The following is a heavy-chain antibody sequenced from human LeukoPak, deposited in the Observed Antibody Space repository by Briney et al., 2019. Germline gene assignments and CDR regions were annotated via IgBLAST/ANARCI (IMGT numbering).Heavy chain of an antibody. D-gene: IGHD1-14*01. CDR1: GYTFTSYD. V-gene: IGHV1-8*03. Sequence: ASVKVSCKASGYTFTSYDINWVRQATGQGLEWMGWMNPNSGNTGYAQKFQGRVTITRNTSISTAYMELSSLRSEDTAVYYCATSFRGTTSHVFDIWGQGTMVTVSS. J-gene: IGHJ3*02. CDR2: MNPNSGNT. CDR3: ATSFRGTTSHVFDI.